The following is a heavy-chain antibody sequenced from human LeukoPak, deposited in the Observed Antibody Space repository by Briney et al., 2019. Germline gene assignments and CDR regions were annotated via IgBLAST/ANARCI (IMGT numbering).Heavy chain of an antibody. CDR1: GGSISSYY. D-gene: IGHD3-22*01. CDR2: IYYSGST. Sequence: KPSETLSLTCTVSGGSISSYYWSWIRQPPGKGLEWIGYIYYSGSTNYNPSLKSRVTISVDTSKNQFSLKLSSVTAADTAVYYCAGVGSSGYYFDYWGQGTLVTVSA. V-gene: IGHV4-59*01. J-gene: IGHJ4*02. CDR3: AGVGSSGYYFDY.